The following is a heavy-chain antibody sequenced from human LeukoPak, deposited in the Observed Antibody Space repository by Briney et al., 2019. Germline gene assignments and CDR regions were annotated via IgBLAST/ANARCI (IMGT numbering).Heavy chain of an antibody. V-gene: IGHV3-74*01. CDR1: GFTFSSYA. CDR3: ARDPIGYSYIDY. J-gene: IGHJ4*02. CDR2: INLEGSST. D-gene: IGHD5-18*01. Sequence: PGGSLRLSCAASGFTFSSYAMSWVRQAPGKGLEWVSRINLEGSSTNYADSVKGRFTISRDNAKNTLYLQMNSLRAEDTALYYCARDPIGYSYIDYWGQGTLVTVSS.